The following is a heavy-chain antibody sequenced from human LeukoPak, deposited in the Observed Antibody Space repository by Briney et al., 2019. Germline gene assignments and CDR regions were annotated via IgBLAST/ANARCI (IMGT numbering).Heavy chain of an antibody. J-gene: IGHJ4*02. CDR1: GFTFSYYV. CDR2: IGGTSAGGGR. CDR3: AKASAEGY. V-gene: IGHV3-23*01. Sequence: GGSLRLSCAASGFTFSYYVMSWVRQAPGKGLEWVSGIGGTSAGGGRSYADSVKGRFTISRDDSTSTLYLQMNSLRAEDTAVYYCAKASAEGYWGQGTLVTVSS.